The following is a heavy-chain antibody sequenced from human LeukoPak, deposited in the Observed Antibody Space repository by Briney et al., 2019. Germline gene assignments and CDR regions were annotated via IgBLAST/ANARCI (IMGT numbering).Heavy chain of an antibody. CDR2: IYYSGST. Sequence: SETLSLTCTVSGGSISSYYWSWIRQPPGKGLEWIGHIYYSGSTKYKPSLESRVTTSLDTSKNQFSLKLSSVTAADTAVYYCARDRGGESDLGTFGYFDYWGQGTLVTVS. D-gene: IGHD2-21*01. J-gene: IGHJ4*02. CDR1: GGSISSYY. CDR3: ARDRGGESDLGTFGYFDY. V-gene: IGHV4-59*01.